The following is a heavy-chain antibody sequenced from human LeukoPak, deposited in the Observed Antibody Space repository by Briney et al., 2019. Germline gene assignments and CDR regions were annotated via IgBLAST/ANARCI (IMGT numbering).Heavy chain of an antibody. J-gene: IGHJ3*02. CDR3: ARGLVPVAVTAIPSDAFDI. Sequence: ASVKVSCKASGYTFTSYGISWVRQAPGQGLEWMGWISAYNGNTNYAQKLQGRVTMTADTSTSTAYMELRSLRSDDTAVYYCARGLVPVAVTAIPSDAFDIWGQGTMVTVSS. V-gene: IGHV1-18*01. CDR2: ISAYNGNT. CDR1: GYTFTSYG. D-gene: IGHD2-21*02.